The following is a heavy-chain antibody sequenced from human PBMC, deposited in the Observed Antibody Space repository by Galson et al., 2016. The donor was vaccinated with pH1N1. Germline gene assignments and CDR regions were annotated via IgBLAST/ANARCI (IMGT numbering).Heavy chain of an antibody. CDR2: IIGMFGTT. D-gene: IGHD5-18*01. J-gene: IGHJ4*02. V-gene: IGHV1-69*13. CDR3: ARSRGYSYGSYYFDN. CDR1: GGTFSSYA. Sequence: SVKVSCKASGGTFSSYAVSWVRQAPGQGLEWVGGIIGMFGTTTYAQKLQSRVTITAEESTSSSYMELTSLTSEDTALYYCARSRGYSYGSYYFDNWGQGTLVTVSS.